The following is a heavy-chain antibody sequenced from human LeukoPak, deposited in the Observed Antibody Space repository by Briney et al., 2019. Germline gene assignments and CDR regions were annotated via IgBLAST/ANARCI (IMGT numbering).Heavy chain of an antibody. CDR2: ISNSDDST. Sequence: GGSLRLSCAASGFPFSSYAMSWVRQAPGKGLEWVSTISNSDDSTYYADSVKGRFTISRDNARNSLCLQMNSLRAEDTAVYYCARDNYDSSGPYYFDYWGQGTLVTVSS. D-gene: IGHD3-22*01. CDR1: GFPFSSYA. J-gene: IGHJ4*02. CDR3: ARDNYDSSGPYYFDY. V-gene: IGHV3-23*01.